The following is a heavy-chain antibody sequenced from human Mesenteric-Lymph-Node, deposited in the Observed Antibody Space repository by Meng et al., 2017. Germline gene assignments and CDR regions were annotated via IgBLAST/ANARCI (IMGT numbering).Heavy chain of an antibody. CDR3: ATFSSSGSGSYWSFDP. D-gene: IGHD3-10*01. CDR2: IYYSGST. Sequence: SETLSLTCTVSGGSVSSGSYYWSWIRQPPGKGLEWIGYIYYSGSTNYNPSLKSRVTISVDTSKKQFSLKLTSVTAADTAVYYCATFSSSGSGSYWSFDPWGQGTLVTVSS. V-gene: IGHV4-61*01. J-gene: IGHJ5*02. CDR1: GGSVSSGSYY.